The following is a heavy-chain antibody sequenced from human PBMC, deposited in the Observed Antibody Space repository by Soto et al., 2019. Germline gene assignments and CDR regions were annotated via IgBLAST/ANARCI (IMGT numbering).Heavy chain of an antibody. CDR3: ARAGYDFWSGYYANWFDP. Sequence: SETLSLTCAVYGGSFSGYYWSWIRQPPGKGLEWIGEINHSGSTNYNPSIKSRVTISVDTSKNQFSLKLSSVTAADTAVYYCARAGYDFWSGYYANWFDPWGQGTLVTVSS. J-gene: IGHJ5*02. CDR2: INHSGST. CDR1: GGSFSGYY. V-gene: IGHV4-34*01. D-gene: IGHD3-3*01.